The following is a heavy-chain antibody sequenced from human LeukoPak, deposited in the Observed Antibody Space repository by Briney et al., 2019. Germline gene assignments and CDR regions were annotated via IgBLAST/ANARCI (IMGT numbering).Heavy chain of an antibody. V-gene: IGHV1-69*05. CDR2: IIPIFGTA. D-gene: IGHD2-2*01. Sequence: SVKVSCKASGGTFSSYAISWVRQAPGQGLEWMGGIIPIFGTANYAQKFQGRVTITTDESTSTAYMELSSLRPEDTAVYYCARNEYCSSTSCYVGQGPFDYWGQGTLVTVSS. J-gene: IGHJ4*02. CDR1: GGTFSSYA. CDR3: ARNEYCSSTSCYVGQGPFDY.